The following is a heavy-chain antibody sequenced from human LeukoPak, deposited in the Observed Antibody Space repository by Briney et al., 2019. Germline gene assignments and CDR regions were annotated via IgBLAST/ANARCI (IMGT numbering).Heavy chain of an antibody. CDR3: TTNYYGSGSFDY. CDR1: DFPFSNAW. D-gene: IGHD3-10*01. CDR2: INSKADGATT. V-gene: IGHV3-15*07. Sequence: GGSLRLSCAASDFPFSNAWMNWVRHIPGKGLEWVGRINSKADGATTDYATPVKGRFTISRDDSKNTQFLQMNSLKTEDTAMYYCTTNYYGSGSFDYWGQGTLVTVSS. J-gene: IGHJ4*02.